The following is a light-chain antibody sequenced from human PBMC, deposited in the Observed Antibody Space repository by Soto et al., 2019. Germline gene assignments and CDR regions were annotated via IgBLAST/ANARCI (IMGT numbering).Light chain of an antibody. CDR3: HQRSNWPLT. CDR2: DAS. J-gene: IGKJ3*01. Sequence: EIVLTQSPGTLSLSPGESATLSCRASQGIGRYLAWFQQKPGRPPRLLIYDASTRAIGIPGRFSGSGSGTDFTLTISSLEPEDFAVYYCHQRSNWPLTFGPGTKVEI. CDR1: QGIGRY. V-gene: IGKV3-11*01.